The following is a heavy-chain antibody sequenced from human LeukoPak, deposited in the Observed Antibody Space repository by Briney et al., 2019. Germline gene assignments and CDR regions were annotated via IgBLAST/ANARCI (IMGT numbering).Heavy chain of an antibody. CDR2: ISGSGGST. J-gene: IGHJ4*02. V-gene: IGHV3-23*01. CDR3: ARSSTSCFDY. Sequence: QPGGSLRLSCAASGFTFSSYAMSWVRRAPGKGLEWVAAISGSGGSTYYADSVKDRFTISRDNSKNTLYLQMNSLRAEDTAVYYCARSSTSCFDYWGQGTLVTVSS. CDR1: GFTFSSYA. D-gene: IGHD2-2*01.